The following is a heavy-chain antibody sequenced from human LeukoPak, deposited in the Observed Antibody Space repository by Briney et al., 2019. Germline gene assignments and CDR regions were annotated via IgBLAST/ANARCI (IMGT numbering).Heavy chain of an antibody. Sequence: SETLSLTCTVSGGSVSSGSYYWSWIRQPPGKGLEWIGYIYYSGSTNYNPSLKSRVTISVDTSKNQFSLKLSSVTAADTAVYYCARDGGITIFGVVILPDYYYYGMDVWGQGTTVTVSS. CDR1: GGSVSSGSYY. J-gene: IGHJ6*02. CDR2: IYYSGST. D-gene: IGHD3-3*01. CDR3: ARDGGITIFGVVILPDYYYYGMDV. V-gene: IGHV4-61*01.